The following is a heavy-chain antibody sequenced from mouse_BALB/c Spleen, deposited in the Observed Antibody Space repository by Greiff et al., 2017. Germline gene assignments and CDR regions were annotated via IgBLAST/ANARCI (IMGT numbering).Heavy chain of an antibody. Sequence: VQLKESGPELVKPGASVKISCKASGYSFTGYYMHWVKQSHVKSLEWIGRINPYNGATSYNQNFKDKASLTVDKSSSTAYMELHSLTSEDSAVYYCARQGLVTTVVADAMDYWGQGTSVTVSS. CDR2: INPYNGAT. D-gene: IGHD1-1*01. CDR1: GYSFTGYY. V-gene: IGHV1-31*01. J-gene: IGHJ4*01. CDR3: ARQGLVTTVVADAMDY.